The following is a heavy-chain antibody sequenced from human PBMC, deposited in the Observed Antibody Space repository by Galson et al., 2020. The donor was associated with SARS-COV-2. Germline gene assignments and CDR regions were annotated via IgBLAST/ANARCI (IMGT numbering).Heavy chain of an antibody. CDR2: IYYTESN. Sequence: SETLSLTCTVSGGSISSSNYYWGWVRQPPGEGLEWIGSIYYTESNYYNPSLTSRVTMSVDTSRNQFSLKLSSVTAADTAVYYCASKYYDYVWGSYRLDWGQGTLVTVSS. CDR3: ASKYYDYVWGSYRLD. V-gene: IGHV4-39*07. CDR1: GGSISSSNYY. J-gene: IGHJ4*02. D-gene: IGHD3-16*02.